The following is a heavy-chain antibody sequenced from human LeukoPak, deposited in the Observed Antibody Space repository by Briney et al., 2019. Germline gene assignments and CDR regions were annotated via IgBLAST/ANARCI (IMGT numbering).Heavy chain of an antibody. V-gene: IGHV3-7*01. Sequence: PGGSLRLSCAASGFTFSSYWMSWVRQAPGKGLEWVANIKQDGSEKYYVDSVKGRFTISRDNAKNSLYLQMNSLRAEDTAVYYCARHYYDSSGYSIHYYGMDVWGQGTTVTVSS. D-gene: IGHD3-22*01. CDR1: GFTFSSYW. CDR2: IKQDGSEK. J-gene: IGHJ6*02. CDR3: ARHYYDSSGYSIHYYGMDV.